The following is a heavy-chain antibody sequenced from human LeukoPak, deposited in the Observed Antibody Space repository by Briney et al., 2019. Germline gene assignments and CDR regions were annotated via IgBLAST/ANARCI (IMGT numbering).Heavy chain of an antibody. D-gene: IGHD2-21*02. J-gene: IGHJ5*02. CDR1: GGSVSSNY. CDR2: MSYSGST. V-gene: IGHV4-39*01. Sequence: SETLSLTCTVSGGSVSSNYWGCIRQSPGKGLEWIGSMSYSGSTFYNPSLKSRVTISVDTSKNQFSLKLSSVTATDTAVYYCASLKLVAARVYWYAPLRQGTLVTVSS. CDR3: ASLKLVAARVYWYAP.